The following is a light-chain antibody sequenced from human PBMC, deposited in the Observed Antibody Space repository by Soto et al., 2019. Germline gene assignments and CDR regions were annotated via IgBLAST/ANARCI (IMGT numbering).Light chain of an antibody. Sequence: QSVLTQPPSASGTPGQRVIISCSGSGSSIGTNTVNWYRQLPGTAPKLLIYGNNQRPSGVHDRFSGSKSGTSASLAISGLQSEDEADYYCAAWDGSLNNVLFGGGTQLTVL. CDR1: GSSIGTNT. J-gene: IGLJ7*01. CDR2: GNN. CDR3: AAWDGSLNNVL. V-gene: IGLV1-44*01.